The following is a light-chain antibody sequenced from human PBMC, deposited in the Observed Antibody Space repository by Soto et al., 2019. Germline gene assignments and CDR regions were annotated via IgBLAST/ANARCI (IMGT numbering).Light chain of an antibody. CDR1: QGIRND. J-gene: IGKJ3*01. Sequence: AIQMTHSPSSLSASVGDRVTITCRASQGIRNDLDWFQQKPGKAPKLLIYAASNLQSGVPARFRGSGYGKDFTLTISSLQLEASATYYWMQKYFCLLTLGPGIKV. CDR2: AAS. V-gene: IGKV1-6*01. CDR3: MQKYFCLLT.